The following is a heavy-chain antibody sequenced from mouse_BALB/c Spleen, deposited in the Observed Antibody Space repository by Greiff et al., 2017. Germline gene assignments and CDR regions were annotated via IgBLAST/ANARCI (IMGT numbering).Heavy chain of an antibody. CDR3: ACYYDWFAY. CDR2: IDPENGNT. J-gene: IGHJ3*01. D-gene: IGHD1-1*01. Sequence: VQLKESGAELVRPGALVKLSCKASGFNIKDYYMHWVKQRPEQGLEWIGWIDPENGNTIYDPKFQGKASITADTSSNTAYLQLSSLTSEDTAVYYCACYYDWFAYWGQGTLVTVSA. V-gene: IGHV14-1*02. CDR1: GFNIKDYY.